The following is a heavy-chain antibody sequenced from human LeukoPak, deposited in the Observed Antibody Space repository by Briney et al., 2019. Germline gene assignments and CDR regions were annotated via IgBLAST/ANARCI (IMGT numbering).Heavy chain of an antibody. CDR3: ARDSSSWYHASFDI. D-gene: IGHD6-13*01. Sequence: GGSLRLSCAASGFTFSSYSMNWVRQAPGKGLEWVSYISSSSSTIYYADSVKGRSTISRDNAKNSLYLQMNSLRDEDTAVYYCARDSSSWYHASFDIWGQGTMVTVSS. J-gene: IGHJ3*02. V-gene: IGHV3-48*02. CDR1: GFTFSSYS. CDR2: ISSSSSTI.